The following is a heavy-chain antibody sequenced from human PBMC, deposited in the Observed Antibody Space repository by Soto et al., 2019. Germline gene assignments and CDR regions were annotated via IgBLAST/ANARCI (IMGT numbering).Heavy chain of an antibody. D-gene: IGHD3-9*01. Sequence: GASVKVSCKASGYTFTSYAMHWVRQAPGQRLEWMGWINAGNGNTKYSQKFQGRVTITRDTSASTAYMELSSLRSEDTAVYYCARDWVVLRYFDWPPGFDPWGQGTLVTVSS. CDR2: INAGNGNT. J-gene: IGHJ5*02. V-gene: IGHV1-3*01. CDR1: GYTFTSYA. CDR3: ARDWVVLRYFDWPPGFDP.